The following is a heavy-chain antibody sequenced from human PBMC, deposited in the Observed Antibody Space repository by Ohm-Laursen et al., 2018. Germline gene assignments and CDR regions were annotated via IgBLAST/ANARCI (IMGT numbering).Heavy chain of an antibody. CDR1: GYTFINYY. Sequence: GASVKVSCKASGYTFINYYIHWVRQAPGQGLEWMGWINPNNGGTNYAQKFQGRVTMTKDTSISTAYMELSRLRSDDTAVYYCARGDVLRFLEDPRGFDYWGQGTLVTVSS. J-gene: IGHJ4*02. D-gene: IGHD3-3*01. V-gene: IGHV1-2*02. CDR2: INPNNGGT. CDR3: ARGDVLRFLEDPRGFDY.